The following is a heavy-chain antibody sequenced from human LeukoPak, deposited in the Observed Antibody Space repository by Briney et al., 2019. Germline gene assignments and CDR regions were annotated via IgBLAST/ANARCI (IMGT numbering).Heavy chain of an antibody. CDR1: GGSISSYY. CDR3: ARDTYGSGSYYNGTYYYGMDV. V-gene: IGHV4-4*07. D-gene: IGHD3-10*01. J-gene: IGHJ6*02. CDR2: IYTSGST. Sequence: SETLSLTCTVSGGSISSYYWSWIRQPAGKGLEWIGRIYTSGSTNYNPSLKSRVTMSVDTSKNQFSLKLSSVTAADTAVYYCARDTYGSGSYYNGTYYYGMDVWGQGTTVTVSS.